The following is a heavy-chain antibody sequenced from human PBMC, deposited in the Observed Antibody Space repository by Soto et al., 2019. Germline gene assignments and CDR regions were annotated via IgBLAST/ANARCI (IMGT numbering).Heavy chain of an antibody. J-gene: IGHJ4*02. CDR3: AKARRFLEWLLDY. Sequence: ASVKVSCKASGYTFTSYAMHWVRQAPGQRLEWMGWINAGNGNTKYSQKFQGRVTITRDTSASTAYMELSSLRSEDTAVYYCAKARRFLEWLLDYWGQGTLVTVSS. CDR1: GYTFTSYA. CDR2: INAGNGNT. V-gene: IGHV1-3*01. D-gene: IGHD3-3*01.